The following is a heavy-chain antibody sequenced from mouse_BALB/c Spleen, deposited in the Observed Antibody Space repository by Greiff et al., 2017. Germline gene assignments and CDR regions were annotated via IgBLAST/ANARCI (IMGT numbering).Heavy chain of an antibody. V-gene: IGHV5-6-4*01. Sequence: DVQLVESGGGLVKPGGSLKLSCAASGFTFSSYTMSWVRQTPEKRLEWVATISSGGSYTYYPDSVKGRFTISRDNAKNTLYLQMSSLKSEDTAMYYCTRDRTTGNWGQGTTLTVSS. CDR2: ISSGGSYT. J-gene: IGHJ2*01. CDR3: TRDRTTGN. CDR1: GFTFSSYT. D-gene: IGHD1-1*01.